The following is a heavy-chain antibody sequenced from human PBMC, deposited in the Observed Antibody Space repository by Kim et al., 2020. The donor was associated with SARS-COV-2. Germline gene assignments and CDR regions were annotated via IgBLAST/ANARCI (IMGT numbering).Heavy chain of an antibody. CDR3: ASGTSIAVAGTEYYFDY. J-gene: IGHJ4*02. D-gene: IGHD6-19*01. CDR2: INPNSGGT. CDR1: GYTFTGYY. Sequence: ASVKVSCKASGYTFTGYYMHWVRQAPGQGLEWMGWINPNSGGTNYAQKFQGRVTMTRDTSISTAYMELSRLRSDDTAVYYCASGTSIAVAGTEYYFDYWGQGTLVTVSS. V-gene: IGHV1-2*02.